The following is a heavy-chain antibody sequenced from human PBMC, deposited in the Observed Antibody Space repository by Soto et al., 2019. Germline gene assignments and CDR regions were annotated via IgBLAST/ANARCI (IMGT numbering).Heavy chain of an antibody. V-gene: IGHV3-30*18. D-gene: IGHD5-12*01. CDR1: GFTFSSYG. CDR3: AKDLDSGYAGGADY. CDR2: ISYDGSNK. Sequence: GGSLRLSCAAFGFTFSSYGMHWVRQAPGKGLEWVAVISYDGSNKYYADSVKGRFTISRDNSKNTLYLQMNSLRAEDTAVYYCAKDLDSGYAGGADYWGQGTLVTVSS. J-gene: IGHJ4*02.